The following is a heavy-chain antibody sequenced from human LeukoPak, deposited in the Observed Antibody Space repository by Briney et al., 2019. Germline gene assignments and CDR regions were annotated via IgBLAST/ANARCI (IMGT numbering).Heavy chain of an antibody. CDR3: AKEASSSDSNSIDYYFDY. CDR2: ISGSGGST. CDR1: GFTFSSYA. Sequence: GGSLRLSCAASGFTFSSYAMSWVRQAPGKGLEWVSAISGSGGSTYYADSVKGRFTISRDNSKNTLYLQMNSLRAEDTAVYYCAKEASSSDSNSIDYYFDYWGQGTLVTVSS. J-gene: IGHJ4*02. V-gene: IGHV3-23*01. D-gene: IGHD3-22*01.